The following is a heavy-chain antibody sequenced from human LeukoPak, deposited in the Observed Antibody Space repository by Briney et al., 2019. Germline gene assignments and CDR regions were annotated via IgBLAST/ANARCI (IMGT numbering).Heavy chain of an antibody. D-gene: IGHD4-17*01. Sequence: SETLSLTCTVSGGSVSNSNYYWGWIRQPPGKGLEWLASIYYSGSTYYNPSLKSRVTISVDTSKNQFSLKLSSVTAADTAVYYCARHQGNYGDYYYYMDVWGKGTTVTVSS. CDR2: IYYSGST. CDR1: GGSVSNSNYY. CDR3: ARHQGNYGDYYYYMDV. V-gene: IGHV4-39*01. J-gene: IGHJ6*03.